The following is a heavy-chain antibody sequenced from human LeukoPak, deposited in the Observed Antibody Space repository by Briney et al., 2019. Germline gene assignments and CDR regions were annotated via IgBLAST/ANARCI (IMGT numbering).Heavy chain of an antibody. Sequence: GGSLRLSCAASGFTFSNAWMSWVRQAPGKGLEWVGRIKSKTDGGTTDYAAPVKGRFTISRDDSKNTLYLQMNSLKTEDTAVYYCTTDHHAVSPWELVGTKHWGQGTLVTVSS. CDR3: TTDHHAVSPWELVGTKH. D-gene: IGHD1-26*01. V-gene: IGHV3-15*01. CDR1: GFTFSNAW. J-gene: IGHJ4*02. CDR2: IKSKTDGGTT.